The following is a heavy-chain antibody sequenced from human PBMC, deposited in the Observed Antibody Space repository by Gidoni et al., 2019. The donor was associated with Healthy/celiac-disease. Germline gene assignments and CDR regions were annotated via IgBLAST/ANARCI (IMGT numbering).Heavy chain of an antibody. Sequence: GTFSSYAVSWVRKAPGQGLEWMGGIIPSFGTANYAPKFQGRVTITADESTSTAYMEQSSLRSEDTAEYYCARVGASSMVVGGGLDYWGQGTLVTVSS. D-gene: IGHD3-22*01. CDR3: ARVGASSMVVGGGLDY. CDR1: GTFSSYA. J-gene: IGHJ4*02. CDR2: IIPSFGTA. V-gene: IGHV1-69*01.